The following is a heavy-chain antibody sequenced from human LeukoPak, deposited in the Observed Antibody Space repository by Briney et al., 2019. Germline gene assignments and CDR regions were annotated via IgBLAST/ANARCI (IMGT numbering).Heavy chain of an antibody. CDR3: ARLVSYFGSGSYYSDY. V-gene: IGHV1-18*01. D-gene: IGHD3-10*01. Sequence: ASVKVSCKASDYTFTNYGINWVRQAPGQGLEWVGWISAYNDITRYAQKFQDRVTMTTDTSTSTAYMELRSLRSDDTAVYYCARLVSYFGSGSYYSDYWGQGTLVTVAS. CDR1: DYTFTNYG. CDR2: ISAYNDIT. J-gene: IGHJ4*02.